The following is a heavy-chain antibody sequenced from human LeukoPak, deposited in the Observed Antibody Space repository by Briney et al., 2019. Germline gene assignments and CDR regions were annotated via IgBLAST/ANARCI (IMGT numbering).Heavy chain of an antibody. D-gene: IGHD3-22*01. Sequence: SGGSLRLSCAASGFTFSSYGMSWVRQAPGKGLEWVANIKQDGSEKYYVDSVKGRFTISRDNAKNSLYLQMNSLRAEDTAVYYCARDRDYYDSSGYSSVGYYFDYWGQGTLVTVSS. J-gene: IGHJ4*02. V-gene: IGHV3-7*01. CDR1: GFTFSSYG. CDR3: ARDRDYYDSSGYSSVGYYFDY. CDR2: IKQDGSEK.